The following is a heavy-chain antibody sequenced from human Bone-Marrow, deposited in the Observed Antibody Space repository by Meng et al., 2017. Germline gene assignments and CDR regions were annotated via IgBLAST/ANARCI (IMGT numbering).Heavy chain of an antibody. J-gene: IGHJ4*02. CDR3: ARDEDISAAGKLFGDY. V-gene: IGHV1-2*06. Sequence: QVQLVHCGAEVKKPGASVQVSCKASGYSFPDYWLHWVPRPPGQCLEWMGRINPKSGDTHYAQRFQGRVTMTGDTSISTAYMELSGLRSDDTAMYYCARDEDISAAGKLFGDYWGQGTLVTVSS. CDR1: GYSFPDYW. D-gene: IGHD6-13*01. CDR2: INPKSGDT.